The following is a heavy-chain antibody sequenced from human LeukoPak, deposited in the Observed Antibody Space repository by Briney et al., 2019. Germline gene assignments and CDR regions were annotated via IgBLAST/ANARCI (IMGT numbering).Heavy chain of an antibody. CDR2: IYYSGST. V-gene: IGHV4-31*03. CDR3: ARAGGYGYDRTYFDY. J-gene: IGHJ4*02. Sequence: SETLSLTCTVSGGSISSGGYYWSWIRQHPGKGLEWIGYIYYSGSTYYNPSLKNRVTISVDTSKNQFSLKLSSVTAADTAVYYCARAGGYGYDRTYFDYWGQGTLVTVSS. CDR1: GGSISSGGYY. D-gene: IGHD5-18*01.